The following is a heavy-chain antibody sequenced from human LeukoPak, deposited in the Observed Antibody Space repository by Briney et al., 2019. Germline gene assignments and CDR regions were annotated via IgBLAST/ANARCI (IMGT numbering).Heavy chain of an antibody. V-gene: IGHV4-59*01. CDR1: GGSISSYY. Sequence: SETLSLTCTVSGGSISSYYWSWIRQPPGKGLEWIGYIYYSGSTNYNPSLKSRVTISVDTSKNQFSLKLSSVTAADTAVYYCARVDYYGSGSYYNSNNWFDPWGQGTLVTVSS. CDR3: ARVDYYGSGSYYNSNNWFDP. J-gene: IGHJ5*02. D-gene: IGHD3-10*01. CDR2: IYYSGST.